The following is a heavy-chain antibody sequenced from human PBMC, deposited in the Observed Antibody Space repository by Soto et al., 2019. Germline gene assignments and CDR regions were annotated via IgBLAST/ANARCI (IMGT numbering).Heavy chain of an antibody. CDR1: GGSFSSYY. CDR3: ARGNYYDSSGYYVY. V-gene: IGHV4-59*01. D-gene: IGHD3-22*01. Sequence: SETLSLTCTVSGGSFSSYYWSWIRQPPGKGLEWIGYIYYSGSTNYNPSLKSRVTISVDTSKNQFSLKLSSVTAADTAVYYCARGNYYDSSGYYVYWGQGTLVTVSS. CDR2: IYYSGST. J-gene: IGHJ4*02.